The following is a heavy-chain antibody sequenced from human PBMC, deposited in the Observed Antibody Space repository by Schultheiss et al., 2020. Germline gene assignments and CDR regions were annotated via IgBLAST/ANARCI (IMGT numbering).Heavy chain of an antibody. Sequence: GGSLRLSCAASGFTFSSYDMHWVRQATGKGLEWVSAISGSGGSTYYADSVKGRFTISRDNSKNTLYLQMNSLRAEDTAVYYCARSPTYYDSSGYFDYWGQGTLVTVSS. D-gene: IGHD3-22*01. V-gene: IGHV3-23*01. CDR2: ISGSGGST. CDR3: ARSPTYYDSSGYFDY. J-gene: IGHJ4*02. CDR1: GFTFSSYD.